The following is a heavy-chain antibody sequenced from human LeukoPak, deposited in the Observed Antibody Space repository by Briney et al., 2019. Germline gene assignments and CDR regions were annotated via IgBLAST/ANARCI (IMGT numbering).Heavy chain of an antibody. V-gene: IGHV5-51*01. CDR2: IYPGDSDT. J-gene: IGHJ4*02. D-gene: IGHD3-3*01. CDR1: GSRFTSYW. Sequence: GASLKISCKGSGSRFTSYWIGWVRQMPGKGLEWMGIIYPGDSDTRYSPSFQGQVTISADKSISTAYLQWSSLKASDTAMYYCARGTFYDFWSALSYWGQGTLVTVSS. CDR3: ARGTFYDFWSALSY.